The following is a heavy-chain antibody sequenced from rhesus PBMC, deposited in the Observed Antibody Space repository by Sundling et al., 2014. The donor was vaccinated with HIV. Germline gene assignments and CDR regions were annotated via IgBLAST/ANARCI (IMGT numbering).Heavy chain of an antibody. V-gene: IGHV3-100*01. CDR3: TLNIWTADYLGYFDY. CDR2: ISESGGTT. J-gene: IGHJ4*01. Sequence: EVQLVESGGGLVKPGGSLRLSCVASGFTFSNYVMHWVRQAPGKGLEWVSVISESGGTTYYADSLKGRFTISRDNARNSLFLQMNSLRAEDTAVYYCTLNIWTADYLGYFDYWGQGVLVTVSS. D-gene: IGHD3-3*01. CDR1: GFTFSNYV.